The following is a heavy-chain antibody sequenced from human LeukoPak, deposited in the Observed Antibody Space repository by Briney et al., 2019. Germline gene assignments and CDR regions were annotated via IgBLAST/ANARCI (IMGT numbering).Heavy chain of an antibody. CDR1: GFSFTTHN. CDR3: ARYVATTHYFDY. V-gene: IGHV3-48*03. J-gene: IGHJ4*02. Sequence: GGSLRLSCAASGFSFTTHNMNWVRQAPGKGLEWISYISGSGEAIFYADSLKGRFTISRDNAKNSLYLQMNSLRAEDTAVYYCARYVATTHYFDYWGQGTPVTVSS. D-gene: IGHD5-12*01. CDR2: ISGSGEAI.